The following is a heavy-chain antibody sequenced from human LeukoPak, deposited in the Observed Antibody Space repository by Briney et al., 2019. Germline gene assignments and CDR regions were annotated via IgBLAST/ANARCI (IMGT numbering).Heavy chain of an antibody. CDR3: ARGHFDEFADY. CDR1: GYTFTGYY. D-gene: IGHD3-9*01. CDR2: INPNSGGT. V-gene: IGHV1-2*02. J-gene: IGHJ4*02. Sequence: ASVKVSCKASGYTFTGYYMHWVRQAPGQGLEWMGWINPNSGGTNYAQEFQGRVTMTRDTSISTAYMELSRLRSDDTAVYYCARGHFDEFADYWGQGTLVTVSS.